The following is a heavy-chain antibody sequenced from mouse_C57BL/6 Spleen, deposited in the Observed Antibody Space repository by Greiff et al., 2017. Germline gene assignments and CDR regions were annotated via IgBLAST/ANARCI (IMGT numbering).Heavy chain of an antibody. CDR3: AGGPLLHDWFAY. CDR1: GFTFSNYW. D-gene: IGHD1-1*01. Sequence: EVQGVESGGGLVQPGGSMKLSCGASGFTFSNYWMNWVRQSPEKGLEWVAQIRLKSDNYATHYAESVKGRFTISRDDSKSSVYLQMNNLRAEDTGIYYCAGGPLLHDWFAYWGQGTLVTVSA. V-gene: IGHV6-3*01. CDR2: IRLKSDNYAT. J-gene: IGHJ3*01.